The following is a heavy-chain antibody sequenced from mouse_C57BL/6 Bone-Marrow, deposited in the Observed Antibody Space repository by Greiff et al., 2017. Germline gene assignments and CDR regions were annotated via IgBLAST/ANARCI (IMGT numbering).Heavy chain of an antibody. CDR2: IYPRDGCT. Sequence: VMLVDSGPELVKPGASVKLSCKASGYTFTSYDINWVKQRPGPGLEWLGWIYPRDGCTKYTEKFTGKATLTVDTSSSTAYMELHSLTSEDSAVYFCSTMVTWFAYWGQGTLVTVSA. D-gene: IGHD2-2*01. CDR1: GYTFTSYD. V-gene: IGHV1-85*01. J-gene: IGHJ3*01. CDR3: STMVTWFAY.